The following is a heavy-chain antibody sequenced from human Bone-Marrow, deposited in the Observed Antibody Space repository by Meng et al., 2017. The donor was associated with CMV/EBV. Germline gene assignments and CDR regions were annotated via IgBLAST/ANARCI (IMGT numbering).Heavy chain of an antibody. V-gene: IGHV3-11*04. D-gene: IGHD6-6*01. CDR2: ISSSGSTI. Sequence: GGSLRLSCAASGFTFSDYYMSWIRQAPGKGLEWVSYISSSGSTIYYADSVKGRFTISRDNAKNSLYLQMNSLRAGDTAVYYCATYSSSQFSWYFDLWGRGTLVTVSS. J-gene: IGHJ2*01. CDR3: ATYSSSQFSWYFDL. CDR1: GFTFSDYY.